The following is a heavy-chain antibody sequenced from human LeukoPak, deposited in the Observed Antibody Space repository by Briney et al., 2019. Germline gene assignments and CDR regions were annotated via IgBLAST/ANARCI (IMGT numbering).Heavy chain of an antibody. CDR3: AKDPERYFDWLSDTRDYGMDV. V-gene: IGHV3-30*18. Sequence: GGSLRLSCAASGFTFSSYGMHWVRQAPGKGLEWVAVISYDGSNKYYADSGKGRFTISRDNSKNTLYLQMNSLRAEDTAVYYCAKDPERYFDWLSDTRDYGMDVWGKGTTVTVSS. D-gene: IGHD3-9*01. CDR1: GFTFSSYG. CDR2: ISYDGSNK. J-gene: IGHJ6*04.